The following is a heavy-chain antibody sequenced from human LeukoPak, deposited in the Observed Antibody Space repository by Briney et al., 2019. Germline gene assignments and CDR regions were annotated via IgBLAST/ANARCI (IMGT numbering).Heavy chain of an antibody. J-gene: IGHJ5*02. CDR3: AGEPVPAARGTLSGA. CDR2: VYPNTCCT. D-gene: IGHD5-18*01. CDR1: GYTFSDYA. V-gene: IGHV1-2*02. Sequence: ASVTVSCKASGYTFSDYAIHWVRQAPGQGLEWMGWVYPNTCCTSYLQKFQGRVTMHMDTPISTDYVQLNRQTSDDTAVYYCAGEPVPAARGTLSGAWGQGTLVTVSS.